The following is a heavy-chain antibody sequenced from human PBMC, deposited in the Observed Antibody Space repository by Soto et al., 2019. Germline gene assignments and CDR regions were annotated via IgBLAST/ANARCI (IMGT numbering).Heavy chain of an antibody. CDR2: IKRKIDGGAP. Sequence: EVQLVESGGGLVKPGGSLRLSCEASGFTFSNSWMSWVRQAPGKGLEWVGRIKRKIDGGAPDYAAPVKGRFSISRDDSKTTVYLQMNSMTSEDTAVYYCATDDASNFAYWGQGTLVTVS. CDR1: GFTFSNSW. CDR3: ATDDASNFAY. J-gene: IGHJ4*02. V-gene: IGHV3-15*01.